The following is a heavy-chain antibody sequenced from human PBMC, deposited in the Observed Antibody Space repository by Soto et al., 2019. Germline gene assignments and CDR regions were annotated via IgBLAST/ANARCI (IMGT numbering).Heavy chain of an antibody. CDR1: GFTALSYA. CDR2: LNGGVDGT. V-gene: IGHV1-3*01. CDR3: AREVKGVTSFDY. D-gene: IGHD3-10*01. J-gene: IGHJ4*02. Sequence: QVRLIQSGPEMMQPGASVRVSCTASGFTALSYAFHWVRQAPGQGPEWLGWLNGGVDGTSYSQRLQGMVTISRDTSTNTVYLEVKSLTSEDTAVYYCAREVKGVTSFDYWGQGTLVTVSS.